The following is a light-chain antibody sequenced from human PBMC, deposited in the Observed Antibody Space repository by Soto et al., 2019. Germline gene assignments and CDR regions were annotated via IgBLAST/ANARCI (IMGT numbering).Light chain of an antibody. CDR1: ESIRSW. J-gene: IGKJ1*01. Sequence: DIQMTQSPSTLSASVGDRVTITCRASESIRSWVAWYQQTPGKDPKILINKASELEGGVPPRFSGSGSGTEFTLTISSLQPDDFATYYCQQYFRHATFGQGTKVDI. CDR2: KAS. V-gene: IGKV1-5*03. CDR3: QQYFRHAT.